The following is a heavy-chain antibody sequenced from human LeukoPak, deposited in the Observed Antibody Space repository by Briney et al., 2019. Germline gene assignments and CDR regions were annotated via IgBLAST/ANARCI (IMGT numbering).Heavy chain of an antibody. J-gene: IGHJ4*02. CDR3: ARERTTVTRRGYFDY. V-gene: IGHV3-7*01. D-gene: IGHD4-17*01. CDR2: IKQDGSEK. Sequence: GGTLRLSCAASGFTFSSYGMSWVRQAPGKGLEWVANIKQDGSEKYYVDSVKGRFTISRDNAKNTLYLHMNSLRAEDMAVYYCARERTTVTRRGYFDYWGQGTLVTVSS. CDR1: GFTFSSYG.